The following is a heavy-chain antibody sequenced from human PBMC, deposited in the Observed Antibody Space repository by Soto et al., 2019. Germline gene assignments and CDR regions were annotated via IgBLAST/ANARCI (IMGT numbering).Heavy chain of an antibody. J-gene: IGHJ4*02. CDR3: ARPGIYDSSGYYYPYFEY. Sequence: GGSLRLSSAASEFNFSNYALHWVRQAPGKGLERVAAMSYDGSNKNYADSVKGRFTISRDNSKNTLYLQMNSLRAEDTAVYYCARPGIYDSSGYYYPYFEYWGQGALVTVSS. D-gene: IGHD3-22*01. CDR1: EFNFSNYA. V-gene: IGHV3-30*04. CDR2: MSYDGSNK.